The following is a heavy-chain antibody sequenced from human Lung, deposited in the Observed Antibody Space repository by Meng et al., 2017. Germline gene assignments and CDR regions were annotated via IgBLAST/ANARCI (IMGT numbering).Heavy chain of an antibody. D-gene: IGHD1-26*01. J-gene: IGHJ3*02. Sequence: QVQLVQSGPEVKKPGASVKVSCEASGYSLTSYGISWVRQAPGQGLEWMGWIRAYNGNTNYAETLQGRLTMTTDTSMNRAQMELRSLRSDDTAVYYCARVYTGRYSDGFDIWGPGTMVTVSS. CDR1: GYSLTSYG. V-gene: IGHV1-18*01. CDR2: IRAYNGNT. CDR3: ARVYTGRYSDGFDI.